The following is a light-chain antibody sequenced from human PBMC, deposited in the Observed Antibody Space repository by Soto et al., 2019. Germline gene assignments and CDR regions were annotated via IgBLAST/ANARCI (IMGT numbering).Light chain of an antibody. V-gene: IGKV2-28*01. CDR2: LGS. CDR1: QSPLHSNGYNY. J-gene: IGKJ2*01. CDR3: LQGGA. Sequence: DIVMTQSPLSLPVTPGEPASISCRSRQSPLHSNGYNYVDWYLQKPGQSPQLLIDLGSNRASGVADRFRGSGSVTDFTPKLSRVEAEDVGVYYCLQGGAFGQGTKLEVK.